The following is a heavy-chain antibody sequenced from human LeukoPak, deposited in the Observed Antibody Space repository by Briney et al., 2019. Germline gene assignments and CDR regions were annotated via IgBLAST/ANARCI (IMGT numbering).Heavy chain of an antibody. CDR1: GFTFSSYE. V-gene: IGHV3-48*03. CDR2: SSSSGSTI. D-gene: IGHD6-6*01. J-gene: IGHJ6*02. CDR3: ARVLEYSSSSYPGMDV. Sequence: GGSLRLSCAASGFTFSSYEMNWVRQAPGKGLEWVSYSSSSGSTIYYADSVKGRFTISRDNAKKSLYLQMNSLRAEDTALYYCARVLEYSSSSYPGMDVWGQGTPVTVSS.